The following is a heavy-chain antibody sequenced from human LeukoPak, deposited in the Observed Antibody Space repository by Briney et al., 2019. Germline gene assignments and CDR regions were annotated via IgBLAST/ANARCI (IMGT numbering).Heavy chain of an antibody. CDR1: GYSFTTYW. Sequence: PGESLKISCQGSGYSFTTYWIGWVRQMPGKGLEWMGIIYPGDSDTRYSPSFQGQVTISADKSISTAYLQWSSLKASDTATYYCARTQLEWYDAFDIWGQGTMVTVSS. CDR2: IYPGDSDT. V-gene: IGHV5-51*01. D-gene: IGHD3-3*01. J-gene: IGHJ3*02. CDR3: ARTQLEWYDAFDI.